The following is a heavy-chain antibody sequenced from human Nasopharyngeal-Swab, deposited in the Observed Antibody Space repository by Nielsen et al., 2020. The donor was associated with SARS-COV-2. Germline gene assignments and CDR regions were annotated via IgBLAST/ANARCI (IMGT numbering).Heavy chain of an antibody. CDR2: IRSKANSYAT. Sequence: GGCLRLSWAACGLSFSGSAMHWVRQASGKGLEWVGRIRSKANSYATAYAASVKGRFTISRDDSKNTAYLQMNSLKTEDTAVYYCTGRYSYGLWGQGTLVTVSS. J-gene: IGHJ4*02. D-gene: IGHD5-18*01. CDR3: TGRYSYGL. CDR1: GLSFSGSA. V-gene: IGHV3-73*01.